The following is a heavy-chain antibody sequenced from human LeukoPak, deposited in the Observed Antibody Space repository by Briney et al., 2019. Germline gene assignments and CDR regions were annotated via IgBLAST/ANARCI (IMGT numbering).Heavy chain of an antibody. CDR1: GFTFSSYW. CDR2: INQDGSEK. D-gene: IGHD2-2*01. CDR3: APHCSSTSCPDY. V-gene: IGHV3-7*01. Sequence: GGSLRLSCAASGFTFSSYWMSWVRQAPGQGLEWVANINQDGSEKYYVDSVKGRFTMSRDNAKNSLYLQMNSLRAEDTAVYYCAPHCSSTSCPDYWGQGTLVTVSS. J-gene: IGHJ4*02.